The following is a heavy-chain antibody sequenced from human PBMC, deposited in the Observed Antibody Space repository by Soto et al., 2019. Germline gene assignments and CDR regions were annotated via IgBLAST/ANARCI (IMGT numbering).Heavy chain of an antibody. J-gene: IGHJ5*02. CDR3: AGLGMVADHREFDP. CDR2: INQSGSP. V-gene: IGHV4-4*02. CDR1: SGTISSSNW. Sequence: QVQLQESGPGLVKPSGTLSLTCAVSSGTISSSNWWTWVRQPPVKGLEWIGEINQSGSPNYNPSLRSRFTIAVDKSKSQFFLKLSSVTAADTAIYYCAGLGMVADHREFDPWGQGTLVTVSS. D-gene: IGHD2-15*01.